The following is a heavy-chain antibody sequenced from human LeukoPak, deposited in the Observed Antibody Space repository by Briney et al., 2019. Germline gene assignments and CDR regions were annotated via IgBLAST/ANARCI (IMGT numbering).Heavy chain of an antibody. J-gene: IGHJ4*02. Sequence: GASVKVSCKASGGTFSSYGISWVRQAPGQGLEWMGGIIPIFGTANYAQKFQGRVTITAAESTSTAYMELSSLRSEDTAVYYCARERSSGWSAFDYWGQGTLVTVCS. CDR2: IIPIFGTA. V-gene: IGHV1-69*13. CDR3: ARERSSGWSAFDY. CDR1: GGTFSSYG. D-gene: IGHD6-19*01.